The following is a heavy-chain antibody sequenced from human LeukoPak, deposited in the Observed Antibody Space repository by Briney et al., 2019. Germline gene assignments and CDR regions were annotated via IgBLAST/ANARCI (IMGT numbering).Heavy chain of an antibody. D-gene: IGHD6-13*01. CDR1: GESLSKYY. V-gene: IGHV4-39*01. Sequence: SETLSLTCAVYGESLSKYYWTWIRQPPGKGLEWIGSIYYSGNTYYNPSLKSRVTISVDTSKNQFSLKLSSVTAADTAVYYCARLFSSSWYRGAFDLWGQGTMVTVSS. CDR2: IYYSGNT. CDR3: ARLFSSSWYRGAFDL. J-gene: IGHJ3*01.